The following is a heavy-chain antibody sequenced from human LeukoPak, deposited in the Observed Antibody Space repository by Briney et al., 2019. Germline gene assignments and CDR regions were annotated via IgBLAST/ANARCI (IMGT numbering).Heavy chain of an antibody. J-gene: IGHJ6*02. D-gene: IGHD2-8*02. CDR1: GFTFSSYS. Sequence: SGGSLRLSCAASGFTFSSYSMSWVRQAPGKGLEWVSYISSSSSTIYYADSVKGRFTISRDNAKNSLYLQMNSLRDEDTAVYYCARDLVGPPDYYYGMDGWGQGTTVTVSS. CDR2: ISSSSSTI. CDR3: ARDLVGPPDYYYGMDG. V-gene: IGHV3-48*02.